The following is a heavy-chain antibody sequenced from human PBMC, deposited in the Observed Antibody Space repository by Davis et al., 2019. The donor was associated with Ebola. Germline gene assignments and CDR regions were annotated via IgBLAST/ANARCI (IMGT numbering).Heavy chain of an antibody. J-gene: IGHJ4*02. CDR2: IDHRGDI. CDR3: ARNNSGIPFDY. D-gene: IGHD3-10*01. CDR1: GGSLSDYY. Sequence: PGGSLRLSCAVYGGSLSDYYWSWIRQPPGEGLEWIGEIDHRGDIKYNPFLKSRATLSIDTSTRQISLKLKSVTAADTAVYYCARNNSGIPFDYWGQGTLVTVSS. V-gene: IGHV4-34*01.